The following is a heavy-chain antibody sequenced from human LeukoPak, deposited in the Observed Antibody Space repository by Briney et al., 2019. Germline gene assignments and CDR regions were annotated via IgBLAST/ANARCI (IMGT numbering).Heavy chain of an antibody. CDR2: ISWNSGNI. V-gene: IGHV3-9*01. CDR1: GFTFDDYA. Sequence: GGSLRLSCAGSGFTFDDYAMHWVRQPPGKGLGWVSGISWNSGNIAYADFVGGRFTISRDNATNSLSLQMNSLSDEDTAVYYCAKDAYGGATFFYYMDVWGKGTTVTVSS. J-gene: IGHJ6*03. D-gene: IGHD2/OR15-2a*01. CDR3: AKDAYGGATFFYYMDV.